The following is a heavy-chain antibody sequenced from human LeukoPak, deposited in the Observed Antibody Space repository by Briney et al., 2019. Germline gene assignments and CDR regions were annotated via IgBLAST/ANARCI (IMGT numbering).Heavy chain of an antibody. CDR1: GYTLISYS. Sequence: VATVTVSCTASGYTLISYSISWVRQAPGQGLDLMGWISAYNGHTNYAQKLQCKVTMNTGTSTSTAYMELRTLRPDDTAVYYCARGDCSSDTCYLPEYFQHWGQGTLVTVSS. CDR2: ISAYNGHT. V-gene: IGHV1-18*01. J-gene: IGHJ1*01. CDR3: ARGDCSSDTCYLPEYFQH. D-gene: IGHD2-15*01.